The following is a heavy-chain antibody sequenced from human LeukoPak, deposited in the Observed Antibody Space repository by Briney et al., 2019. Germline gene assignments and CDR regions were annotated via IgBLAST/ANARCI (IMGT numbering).Heavy chain of an antibody. CDR2: INHSGST. CDR3: ASRVITMIVVARNWFDP. CDR1: GGSFSGYY. D-gene: IGHD3-22*01. J-gene: IGHJ5*02. V-gene: IGHV4-34*01. Sequence: SETLSLTCAVYGGSFSGYYWSWIRQPPGKGLEWIGEINHSGSTNYNPSLKSRVTISVDTSKNQFSLKLSSVTAADTAVCYCASRVITMIVVARNWFDPWGQGTLVTVSS.